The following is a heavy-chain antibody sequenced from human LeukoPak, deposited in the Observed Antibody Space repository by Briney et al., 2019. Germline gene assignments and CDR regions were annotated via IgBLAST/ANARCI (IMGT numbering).Heavy chain of an antibody. D-gene: IGHD6-19*01. CDR3: ARDWGIEGRDISVAGRSDYYFGLDV. Sequence: ASVKFSCKASGYTFTGYYMHWVRQAPGQGLEWMGWINPSSGGTNYAQKFQGRVTMTRDASTSTVYMELSSLRFEDTAVYYCARDWGIEGRDISVAGRSDYYFGLDVWGPGTTVTVSS. CDR2: INPSSGGT. CDR1: GYTFTGYY. V-gene: IGHV1-2*02. J-gene: IGHJ6*02.